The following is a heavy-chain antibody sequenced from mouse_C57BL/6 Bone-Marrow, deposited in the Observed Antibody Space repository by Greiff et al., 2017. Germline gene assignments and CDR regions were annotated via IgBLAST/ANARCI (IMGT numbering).Heavy chain of an antibody. CDR3: ARSGYYDY. V-gene: IGHV1-76*01. CDR2: IYPGSGNT. D-gene: IGHD3-1*01. Sequence: SGAELVRPGASVKLSCKASGYTFTDYYINWVKQRPGQGLEWIARIYPGSGNTYYNEKFKGKATLTAEKSSSTAYMQLSSLTSEDSAVYFCARSGYYDYWGQGTTLTVSS. J-gene: IGHJ2*01. CDR1: GYTFTDYY.